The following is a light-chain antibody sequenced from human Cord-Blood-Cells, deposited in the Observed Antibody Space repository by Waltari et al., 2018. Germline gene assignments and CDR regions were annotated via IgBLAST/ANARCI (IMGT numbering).Light chain of an antibody. CDR2: DLS. CDR3: SSYTSSSTWV. J-gene: IGLJ3*02. V-gene: IGLV2-14*01. Sequence: QSALTQPASVSGSPGQSITISCTGTSRDVGGYNYVSWSQQHPGKAPKLITCDLSKRPSGVSNRFSGSKSGNTASLTISGLQAEDEADYYCSSYTSSSTWVFGGGTKLTVL. CDR1: SRDVGGYNY.